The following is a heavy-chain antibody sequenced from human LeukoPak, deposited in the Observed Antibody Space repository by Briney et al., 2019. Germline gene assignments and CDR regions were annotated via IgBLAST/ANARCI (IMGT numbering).Heavy chain of an antibody. V-gene: IGHV1-69*02. J-gene: IGHJ4*02. CDR1: GGTFSSYT. Sequence: SVKVSCKASGGTFSSYTISWVRQAPGQGLEWMGRIIPILGIANYAQKFQGRVTITADRSTSTAYMELSSLRSEDTAVYYCARQYCSGGSCYHIPLDYWGQGTLVTVSS. CDR2: IIPILGIA. D-gene: IGHD2-15*01. CDR3: ARQYCSGGSCYHIPLDY.